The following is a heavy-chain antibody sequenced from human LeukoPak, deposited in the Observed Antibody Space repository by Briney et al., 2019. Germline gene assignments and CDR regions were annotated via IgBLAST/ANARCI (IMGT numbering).Heavy chain of an antibody. CDR2: IIPSGGST. J-gene: IGHJ4*02. D-gene: IGHD2-2*01. CDR1: GYTFTSYY. CDR3: ARVRSTSFILTY. Sequence: GASVKVSCKASGYTFTSYYIHWVRQAPGQGLEWMGVIIPSGGSTNYAQKFQGRVTMTWDTSTSTVYMELSSLRSEDTAVYYCARVRSTSFILTYWGQGTLVTVSS. V-gene: IGHV1-46*01.